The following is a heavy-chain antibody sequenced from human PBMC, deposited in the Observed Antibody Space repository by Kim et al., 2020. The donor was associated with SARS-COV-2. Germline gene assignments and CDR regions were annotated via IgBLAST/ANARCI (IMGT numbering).Heavy chain of an antibody. CDR1: GFTFSSYG. D-gene: IGHD3-22*01. CDR3: AKEGDYYDSSGDDY. J-gene: IGHJ4*02. V-gene: IGHV3-30*18. CDR2: ISYDGSNK. Sequence: GGSLRLSCAASGFTFSSYGMHWVRQAPGKGLEWVAVISYDGSNKYYADSVKGRFTISRDNSKNTLYLQMNSLRAEDTAVYYCAKEGDYYDSSGDDYWGQGTLVTVSS.